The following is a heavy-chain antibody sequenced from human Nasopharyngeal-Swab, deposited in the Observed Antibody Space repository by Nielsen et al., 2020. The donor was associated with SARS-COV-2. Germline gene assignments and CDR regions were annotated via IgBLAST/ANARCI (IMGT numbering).Heavy chain of an antibody. D-gene: IGHD1-1*01. V-gene: IGHV4-31*03. CDR3: ASSSGNWAFDI. Sequence: LRLSCTVSGGSISSVGCYWSWIRQHPGKGLEWIGYIYYSGSTYYSPSLKSRVTISVDTSKNQFSLRLSSVTAADTAVYYCASSSGNWAFDIWGQGTMVTVSS. CDR1: GGSISSVGCY. CDR2: IYYSGST. J-gene: IGHJ3*02.